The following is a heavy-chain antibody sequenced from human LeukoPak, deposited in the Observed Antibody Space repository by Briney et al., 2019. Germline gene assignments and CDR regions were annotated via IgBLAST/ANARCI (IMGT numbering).Heavy chain of an antibody. CDR2: ISGSGGST. Sequence: PGGSLRLSCAASGFTFSSYAMSWVRQAPGKGLEWVSAISGSGGSTYYADSVKGRFTISRDNSKNTLYLQMNSLRAEDTAVYYCAKDTWRSTSRRGYFDYRGHGTLVTVSS. CDR3: AKDTWRSTSRRGYFDY. CDR1: GFTFSSYA. D-gene: IGHD2-2*01. J-gene: IGHJ4*01. V-gene: IGHV3-23*01.